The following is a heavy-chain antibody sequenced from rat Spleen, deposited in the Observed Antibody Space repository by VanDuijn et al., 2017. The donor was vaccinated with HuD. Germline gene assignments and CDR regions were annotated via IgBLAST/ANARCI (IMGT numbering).Heavy chain of an antibody. CDR3: AAGRYWNWFAY. D-gene: IGHD1-5*01. J-gene: IGHJ3*01. CDR2: ISYSGST. Sequence: EVQLQESGPGLVKPSQSLSLTCSVTGYSITSNYWGWIRKFPGNKMEWIGHISYSGSTSYNPSLKSRISITRDTSKNQFFLQVNSVTTEDTATYYCAAGRYWNWFAYWGQGTLVTVSS. CDR1: GYSITSNY. V-gene: IGHV3-1*01.